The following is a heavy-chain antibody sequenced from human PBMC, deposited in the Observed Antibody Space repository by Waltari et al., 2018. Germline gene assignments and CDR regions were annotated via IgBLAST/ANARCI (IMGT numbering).Heavy chain of an antibody. V-gene: IGHV3-23*01. CDR1: GFTVNSYA. CDR2: ISGSGGST. J-gene: IGHJ3*02. Sequence: EVQLLESGGGLVQHGGSLRLSCAAAGFTVNSYAMSWVRQAPGKGLEWVSAISGSGGSTYYADSVKGRFTISRDNSKNTLYLQMNSLRAEDTAVYYCAKDGIVVENAFDIWGQGTMVTVSS. CDR3: AKDGIVVENAFDI. D-gene: IGHD2-21*01.